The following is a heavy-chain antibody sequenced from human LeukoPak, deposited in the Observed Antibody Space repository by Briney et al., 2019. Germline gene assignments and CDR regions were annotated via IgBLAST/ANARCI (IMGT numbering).Heavy chain of an antibody. D-gene: IGHD5-18*01. CDR3: ARDSDTAMEEGYYYYYMDV. V-gene: IGHV3-21*01. J-gene: IGHJ6*03. CDR2: ISSSSSYI. CDR1: GFTFSSYS. Sequence: GASVKVSCAASGFTFSSYSMNWVRQAPGKGLEWVSSISSSSSYIYYADSVKGRFTISRDNAKNSLYLQMNSLRAEDTAVYYCARDSDTAMEEGYYYYYMDVWGKGTTVTVSS.